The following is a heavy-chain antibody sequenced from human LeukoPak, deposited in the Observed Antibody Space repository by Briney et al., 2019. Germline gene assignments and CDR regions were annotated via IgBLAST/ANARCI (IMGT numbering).Heavy chain of an antibody. V-gene: IGHV4-59*01. D-gene: IGHD3-3*01. CDR1: GGSISSYY. CDR2: IYYSGST. CDR3: ARSTAAYYDFWSGYHYYYYYMDV. Sequence: PSETLSLTCTVSGGSISSYYWSWIRQPPGKGLEWIGYIYYSGSTNYNPSLKSRVTISVDTSKNQFSLKLSSVTAADTAVYYCARSTAAYYDFWSGYHYYYYYMDVWGKGTTVTVSS. J-gene: IGHJ6*03.